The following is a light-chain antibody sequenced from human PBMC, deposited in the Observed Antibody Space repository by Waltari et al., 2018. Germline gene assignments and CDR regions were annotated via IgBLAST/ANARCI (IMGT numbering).Light chain of an antibody. CDR3: CSYAGANTYV. CDR1: SSDVGSYNL. Sequence: QSALTQPASVSGSPGQSITVSCPGTSSDVGSYNLVSWYQHHPPKAPKRMIYEVSKRPSGGSKRFSGSKSGNTASLTISGLQPEDEADYYCCSYAGANTYVFGSGTKVTVL. V-gene: IGLV2-23*02. J-gene: IGLJ1*01. CDR2: EVS.